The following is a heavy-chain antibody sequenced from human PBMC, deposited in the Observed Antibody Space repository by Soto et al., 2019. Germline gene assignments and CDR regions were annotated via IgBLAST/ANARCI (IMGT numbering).Heavy chain of an antibody. CDR1: GYDFSSYG. V-gene: IGHV1-18*04. J-gene: IGHJ4*02. CDR3: VRHLMRNDY. Sequence: QVQLVQSGAEVKKPGASVKVSCKASGYDFSSYGISWVRQAPGQGLEWMGWISASNANRDYAQQFQGRVTMTSVTSRTTAYSELRSLRSDDQAVYYSVRHLMRNDYWGQGTLVNVSS. CDR2: ISASNANR.